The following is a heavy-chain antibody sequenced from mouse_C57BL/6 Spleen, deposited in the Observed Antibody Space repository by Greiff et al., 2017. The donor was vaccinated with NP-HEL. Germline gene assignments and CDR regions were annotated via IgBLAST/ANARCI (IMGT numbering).Heavy chain of an antibody. CDR1: GFSLTSYG. V-gene: IGHV2-6-1*01. J-gene: IGHJ1*03. CDR2: IWSDGST. CDR3: ARQYYGNSYGYVDV. Sequence: VQLKESGPGLVAPSQSLSITCTVSGFSLTSYGVHWVRQPPGKGLEWLVVIWSDGSTTYNSALKSRLSISKDNSNSQVFLKMNSLQTDYTAMYYCARQYYGNSYGYVDVWGTGTTVTVSS. D-gene: IGHD1-1*01.